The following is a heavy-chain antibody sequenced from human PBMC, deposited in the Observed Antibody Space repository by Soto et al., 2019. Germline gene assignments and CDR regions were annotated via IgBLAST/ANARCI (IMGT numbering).Heavy chain of an antibody. D-gene: IGHD1-20*01. CDR2: TNHSGST. CDR3: ARVGFNWNDDYYGMDV. J-gene: IGHJ6*02. Sequence: DKRSLTYTVDGASFRVYYWSWIRQPPGKGLEWIGETNHSGSTNYNPSLKSRVTISVDTSKDQFSLKLSSVTAADTAVYYCARVGFNWNDDYYGMDVWCQGTSVT. CDR1: GASFRVYY. V-gene: IGHV4-34*01.